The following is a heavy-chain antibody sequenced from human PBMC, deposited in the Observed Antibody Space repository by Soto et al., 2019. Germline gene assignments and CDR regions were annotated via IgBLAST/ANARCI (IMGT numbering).Heavy chain of an antibody. CDR3: ARDLYYYDSSGYSDAFDI. D-gene: IGHD3-22*01. CDR1: GFTFSSYG. Sequence: QVQLVESGGGVVQPGRSLRLSCAASGFTFSSYGMHWVRQAPGKGLEWVAVIWYDGSNKYYAYSVKGRFTISRDNSKNTLYLQMNSLRAEDTAVYYCARDLYYYDSSGYSDAFDIWGQGTMVTVSS. J-gene: IGHJ3*02. CDR2: IWYDGSNK. V-gene: IGHV3-33*01.